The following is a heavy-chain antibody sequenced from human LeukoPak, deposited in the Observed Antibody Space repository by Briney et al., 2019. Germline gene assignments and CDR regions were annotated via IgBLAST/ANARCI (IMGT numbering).Heavy chain of an antibody. V-gene: IGHV3-7*01. J-gene: IGHJ4*02. Sequence: PGGSLRLSCAASGFTFSSYWMSWVRQAPGKGLEWVANIKEGGSEKYYVDSVKGRFTISRDNAKNSLYLQMNSLRAEDTAVYYCARLRVVVAAIRADYFDYWGQGTLVTVSS. CDR2: IKEGGSEK. CDR1: GFTFSSYW. D-gene: IGHD2-15*01. CDR3: ARLRVVVAAIRADYFDY.